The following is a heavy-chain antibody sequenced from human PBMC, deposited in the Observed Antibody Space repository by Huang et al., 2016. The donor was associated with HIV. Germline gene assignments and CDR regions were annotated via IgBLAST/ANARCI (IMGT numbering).Heavy chain of an antibody. CDR3: ARDPKTTYYYDSSGYAFHI. CDR1: GYTFTGYG. D-gene: IGHD3-22*01. V-gene: IGHV1-18*01. Sequence: QVQLVQSGAEVKKPGASVKVSCKASGYTFTGYGISWVRQAPGQGLEWMGGSRAKKGNTNDEQKLQDRVTMTTDTSTSTAYMELRSLRSDDTAVYYCARDPKTTYYYDSSGYAFHIWGQGTMVTVSS. CDR2: SRAKKGNT. J-gene: IGHJ3*02.